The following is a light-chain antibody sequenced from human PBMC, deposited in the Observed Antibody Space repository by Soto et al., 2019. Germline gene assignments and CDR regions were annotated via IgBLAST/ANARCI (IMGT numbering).Light chain of an antibody. CDR2: DAS. V-gene: IGKV3-11*01. J-gene: IGKJ4*01. Sequence: EIVLTQTPGTLSLSPGERATLSCSASQSVSSYLAWYQQKPGQAPRLLIYDASNRATGIPARFSGSGSETDFTLTISSLEPEDFAVYYCQQRSNWPSTFGGGTKVDIK. CDR1: QSVSSY. CDR3: QQRSNWPST.